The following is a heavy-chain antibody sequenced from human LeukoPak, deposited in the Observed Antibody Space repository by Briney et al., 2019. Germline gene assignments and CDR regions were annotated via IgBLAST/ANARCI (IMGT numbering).Heavy chain of an antibody. J-gene: IGHJ4*02. V-gene: IGHV3-23*01. Sequence: GGSLRLSCAGTGFAFNMFAIDWVRQAPGKGLEWVSGLSRGGSTTNYADSVKGRFTIPRDKSQNSVFLQLNSLRPEDTAVYYCARQQRIGHCSEGVCTEGYYFDYWGQGTLVTVSS. D-gene: IGHD2-15*01. CDR1: GFAFNMFA. CDR3: ARQQRIGHCSEGVCTEGYYFDY. CDR2: LSRGGSTT.